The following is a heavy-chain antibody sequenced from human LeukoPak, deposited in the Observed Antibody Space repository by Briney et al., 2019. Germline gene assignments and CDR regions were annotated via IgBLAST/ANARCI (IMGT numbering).Heavy chain of an antibody. CDR3: ARDLGYCNNNRCYRNWFDP. CDR2: ISTHNDHT. V-gene: IGHV1-18*01. Sequence: EASVKVSCKSTGYTFTSYGISWVRQAPGQGLEWMGWISTHNDHTNYAQKFQGRVSMTTDTSASTAYMELRSLRSDDTAVYYCARDLGYCNNNRCYRNWFDPWGQGTLVTVSS. D-gene: IGHD2-2*03. J-gene: IGHJ5*02. CDR1: GYTFTSYG.